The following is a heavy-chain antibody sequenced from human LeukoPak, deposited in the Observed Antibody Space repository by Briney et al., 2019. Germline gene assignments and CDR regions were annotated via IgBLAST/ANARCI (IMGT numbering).Heavy chain of an antibody. V-gene: IGHV3-48*02. D-gene: IGHD1-26*01. CDR1: GFTFSGYS. Sequence: GGSLRLSCVASGFTFSGYSMNWVRQAPGKGLEWPSYISTSSTTIYYAASVKGRFTISRDNAKNSLYLQMNSLRDEDTGVYYCASNRYSGSHFDYWGQGTLVTVSS. CDR2: ISTSSTTI. J-gene: IGHJ4*02. CDR3: ASNRYSGSHFDY.